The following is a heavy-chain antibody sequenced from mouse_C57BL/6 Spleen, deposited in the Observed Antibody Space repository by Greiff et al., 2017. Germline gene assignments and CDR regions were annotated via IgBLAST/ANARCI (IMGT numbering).Heavy chain of an antibody. J-gene: IGHJ4*01. CDR1: GYTFTSYW. Sequence: QVQLKQSGTELVKPGASVKLSCKASGYTFTSYWMHWVKPRPGQGLEWIGNINPSNGGTNYNEQFKSKATLTVDKASSTAYMQLSSLTSEDSAVYYCARGGSYNYYARDYWGQGTSVTVSS. CDR2: INPSNGGT. CDR3: ARGGSYNYYARDY. V-gene: IGHV1-53*01.